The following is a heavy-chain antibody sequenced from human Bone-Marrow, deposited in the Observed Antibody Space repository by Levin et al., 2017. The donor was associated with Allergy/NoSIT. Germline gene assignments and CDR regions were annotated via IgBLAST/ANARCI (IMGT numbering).Heavy chain of an antibody. J-gene: IGHJ3*01. Sequence: QPGGSLRLSCAASGFTFGRSAMSWVRQTPGQGLEWVSSINDLGNTIYYAESVTGRFTISRDNSKNTLFLQMNSLTAEDTAVYYCAKEEDSSGYYREAFDFWGQGTMVTVSS. CDR2: INDLGNTI. V-gene: IGHV3-23*01. CDR3: AKEEDSSGYYREAFDF. D-gene: IGHD3-22*01. CDR1: GFTFGRSA.